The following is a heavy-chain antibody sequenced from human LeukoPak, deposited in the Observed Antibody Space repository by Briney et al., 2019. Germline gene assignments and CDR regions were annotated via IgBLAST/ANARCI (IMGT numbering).Heavy chain of an antibody. CDR2: IYYSGST. CDR1: GGSISSYY. J-gene: IGHJ6*02. Sequence: SETLSLTCTVSGGSISSYYWSWIRQPPGKGLGWIGYIYYSGSTNYNPSLKSRVTISVDTSKNQFSLKLSSVTAADTAVYYCARGDYDSSGYYPYYYYYGMDVWGQGTTVTVSS. CDR3: ARGDYDSSGYYPYYYYYGMDV. D-gene: IGHD3-22*01. V-gene: IGHV4-59*01.